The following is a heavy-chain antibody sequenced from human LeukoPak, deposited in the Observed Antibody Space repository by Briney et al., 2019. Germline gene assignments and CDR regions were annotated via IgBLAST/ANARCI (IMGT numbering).Heavy chain of an antibody. J-gene: IGHJ6*03. V-gene: IGHV4-30-2*01. CDR2: IYHSGST. Sequence: PSETLSLTCTVSGGSISSGGYYWSWIRQPPGKGLEWIGYIYHSGSTYYNPSLKSRVTISVDRSKNQFSLKLSSVTAADTAVYYCAGNGERPDYYYYMDVWGKGTTVTVSS. D-gene: IGHD4-23*01. CDR1: GGSISSGGYY. CDR3: AGNGERPDYYYYMDV.